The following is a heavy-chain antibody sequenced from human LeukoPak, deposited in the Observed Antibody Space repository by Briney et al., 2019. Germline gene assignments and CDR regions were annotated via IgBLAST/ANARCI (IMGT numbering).Heavy chain of an antibody. CDR3: ARVLYCSSTSCYKWGGYMDV. Sequence: ASVKVSCKASGYTFTSYGISWVRQAPGQGLEWMGGIIPIFGTANYAQKFQGRVTITADESTSTAYMELSSLRSEDTAVYYCARVLYCSSTSCYKWGGYMDVWGKGTTVTVSS. J-gene: IGHJ6*03. CDR2: IIPIFGTA. D-gene: IGHD2-2*02. CDR1: GYTFTSYG. V-gene: IGHV1-69*13.